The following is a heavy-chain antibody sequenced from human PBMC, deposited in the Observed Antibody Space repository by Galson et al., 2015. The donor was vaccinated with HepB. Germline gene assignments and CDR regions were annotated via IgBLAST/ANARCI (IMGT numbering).Heavy chain of an antibody. CDR1: GFTFNKYG. Sequence: SLRLSCAASGFTFNKYGMHWVRQAPGKGLEWVAFIRFDGSKKDHVDSLKGRFPISRDNSKNTLYLQMNSLRPEDSAMYCCAREALAYGSGSYYKDYWGQGTLVTVSS. CDR3: AREALAYGSGSYYKDY. V-gene: IGHV3-30*02. J-gene: IGHJ4*02. D-gene: IGHD3-10*01. CDR2: IRFDGSKK.